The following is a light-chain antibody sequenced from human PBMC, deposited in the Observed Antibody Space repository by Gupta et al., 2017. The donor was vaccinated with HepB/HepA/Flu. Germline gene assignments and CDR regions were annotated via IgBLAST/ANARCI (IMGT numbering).Light chain of an antibody. CDR3: QQYNRWPPYT. Sequence: EVVMTQSPYTLSVSPRERATLSCRASQDINSDLAWYQQKPGQAPRLLIYGASTRATGIPARFSGSGSGTEYTLTISSLQSEDFAIYYCQQYNRWPPYTFGPGTTVEIK. V-gene: IGKV3-15*01. CDR2: GAS. J-gene: IGKJ3*01. CDR1: QDINSD.